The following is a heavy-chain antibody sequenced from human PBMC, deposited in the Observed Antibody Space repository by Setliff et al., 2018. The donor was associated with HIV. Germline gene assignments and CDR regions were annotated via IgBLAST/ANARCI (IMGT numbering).Heavy chain of an antibody. Sequence: GGSLRLSCAASGFTFSNYWMHWVRQAPGEGLVWVSRINSDGSSTSYADSVKGRFTISRDNAKNTLYLQMNSLRAEDTAMYYCARDKGPPPVVHLDYWGQGTLVTVSS. V-gene: IGHV3-74*01. CDR1: GFTFSNYW. J-gene: IGHJ4*02. CDR3: ARDKGPPPVVHLDY. D-gene: IGHD3-10*02. CDR2: INSDGSST.